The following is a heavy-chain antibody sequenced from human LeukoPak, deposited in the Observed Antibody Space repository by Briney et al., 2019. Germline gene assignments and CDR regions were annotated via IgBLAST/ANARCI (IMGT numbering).Heavy chain of an antibody. Sequence: SVKVSCKASGYTFTSYAMHWVRQAPGQRLEWMGWINAGNGNTKYSQKFQGRVTITRDTSASTAYMELSSLRSEDTAVYSCARGVATNRYYFDYWGQGTLVTVSS. CDR1: GYTFTSYA. D-gene: IGHD5-12*01. V-gene: IGHV1-3*01. CDR3: ARGVATNRYYFDY. CDR2: INAGNGNT. J-gene: IGHJ4*02.